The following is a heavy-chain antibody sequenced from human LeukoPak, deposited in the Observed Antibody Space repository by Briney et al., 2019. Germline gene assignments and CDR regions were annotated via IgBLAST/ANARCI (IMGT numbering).Heavy chain of an antibody. Sequence: ASVKVSCKASGYTFTSYGISWVRQAPGQGLEWMGWISAYNGNTNYAQKLQGRVTMTTDTSTSTAYMELRSLRSDDTAVYYCARDRARSYETNYYYYYYMDVWGKGTTVTVSS. CDR3: ARDRARSYETNYYYYYYMDV. V-gene: IGHV1-18*01. CDR2: ISAYNGNT. CDR1: GYTFTSYG. J-gene: IGHJ6*03. D-gene: IGHD1-26*01.